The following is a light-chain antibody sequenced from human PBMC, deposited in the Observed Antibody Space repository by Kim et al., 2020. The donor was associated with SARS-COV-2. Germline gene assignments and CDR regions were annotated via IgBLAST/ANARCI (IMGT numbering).Light chain of an antibody. CDR2: EVS. J-gene: IGLJ3*02. V-gene: IGLV2-8*01. CDR3: SSYAGSNNLV. Sequence: GQSVTISCTGTSSDVGAYKYVSWYQQHPGKAPKLMIYEVSKRPSGVPDRFSGSKSDNTASLTVSGLRAEDEADYYCSSYAGSNNLVFGGGTQLTVL. CDR1: SSDVGAYKY.